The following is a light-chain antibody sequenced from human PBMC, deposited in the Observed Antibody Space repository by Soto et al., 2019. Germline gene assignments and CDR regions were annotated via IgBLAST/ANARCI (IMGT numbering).Light chain of an antibody. CDR3: QAWDRSTVV. CDR2: QDS. V-gene: IGLV3-1*01. Sequence: SYELTQPPSVSVSPGQTASITCSGNKLGDKYACWYQQKPGQSPVLVIYQDSKRPSGIPERFSGSNSGSTATLTISGTQTMDEADYYCQAWDRSTVVFGGGTKVTVL. J-gene: IGLJ2*01. CDR1: KLGDKY.